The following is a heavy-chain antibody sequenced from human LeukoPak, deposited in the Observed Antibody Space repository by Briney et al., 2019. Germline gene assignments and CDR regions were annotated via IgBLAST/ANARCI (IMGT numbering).Heavy chain of an antibody. Sequence: ASVKVSCKASGYTFTSYGISWVRQAPGQGLEWMGWISAYNGNTNYAQKLQGRVTMTTDASTSTAYMELRSLRSDDRAVYYCARCGQWLVSYYYYMDVWGKGTTVTVSS. CDR1: GYTFTSYG. J-gene: IGHJ6*03. CDR2: ISAYNGNT. CDR3: ARCGQWLVSYYYYMDV. V-gene: IGHV1-18*01. D-gene: IGHD6-19*01.